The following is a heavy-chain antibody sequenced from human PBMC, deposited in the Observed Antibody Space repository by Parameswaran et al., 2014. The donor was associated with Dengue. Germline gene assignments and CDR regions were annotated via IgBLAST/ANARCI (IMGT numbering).Heavy chain of an antibody. CDR3: ARVLTSLYYMDV. V-gene: IGHV3-72*01. D-gene: IGHD2/OR15-2a*01. J-gene: IGHJ6*03. Sequence: VRQAPGKGLEWVGRTRNKAKTYTAEYAASVKGRFTISRDDSKNSLYLQMNSLKIEDTAVYFCARVLTSLYYMDVWGKGTTVTVSS. CDR2: TRNKAKTYTA.